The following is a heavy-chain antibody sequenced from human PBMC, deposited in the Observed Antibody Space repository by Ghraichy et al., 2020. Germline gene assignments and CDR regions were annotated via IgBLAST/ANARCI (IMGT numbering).Heavy chain of an antibody. CDR2: INYRGST. Sequence: ESLNISCTVSGGSISGSTFYWVWIRQPPGRGLEWIGNINYRGSTHYNPSLKSRVTISVDTSKNQFSLRLTSVTAADTAVYYCARRDTDISRFDYWGQGTQVTVSS. CDR3: ARRDTDISRFDY. D-gene: IGHD5-18*01. J-gene: IGHJ4*02. CDR1: GGSISGSTFY. V-gene: IGHV4-39*01.